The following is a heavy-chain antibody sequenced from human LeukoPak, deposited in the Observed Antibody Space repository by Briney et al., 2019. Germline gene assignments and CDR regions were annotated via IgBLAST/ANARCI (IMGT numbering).Heavy chain of an antibody. CDR2: ISSSGSTI. J-gene: IGHJ4*02. V-gene: IGHV3-48*03. Sequence: GGSLRLSCTASGFTFGDYAMTWVRQSPGKGLEWVSYISSSGSTIYYADSVKGRFTISRDNARNSLYLQMNSLRAEDTAVYYCARDNYDSSGPYYFDYWGQGTLVTVSS. CDR1: GFTFGDYA. CDR3: ARDNYDSSGPYYFDY. D-gene: IGHD3-22*01.